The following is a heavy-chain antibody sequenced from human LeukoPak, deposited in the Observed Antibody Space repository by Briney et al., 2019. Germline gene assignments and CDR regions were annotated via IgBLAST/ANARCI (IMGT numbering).Heavy chain of an antibody. CDR1: GFTFSSHA. J-gene: IGHJ4*02. CDR2: ISGSGGST. D-gene: IGHD3-16*02. Sequence: PGGSLGLSCAASGFTFSSHAMSWVRQAPGKGLEWVSAISGSGGSTYYADSVKGRFTISRDNSKNTLYLQMNSLRAEDTAVYYCAKDRMITFGGVIVVYYFDYWGQGTLVTVSS. CDR3: AKDRMITFGGVIVVYYFDY. V-gene: IGHV3-23*01.